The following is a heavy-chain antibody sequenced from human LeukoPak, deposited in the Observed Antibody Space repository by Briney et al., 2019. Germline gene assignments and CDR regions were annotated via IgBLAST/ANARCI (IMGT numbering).Heavy chain of an antibody. CDR3: ARDGSGSGNYYNVAGFDY. Sequence: GGSRRLSCAASGFTFSSYEMNWVRQAPGKGLEWVSYISSRGSTIYYANSVKGRFTISRDNAKNSLYLQMNSLRAEDTAVYYCARDGSGSGNYYNVAGFDYWGQGTLVTVSS. J-gene: IGHJ4*02. D-gene: IGHD3-10*01. CDR2: ISSRGSTI. V-gene: IGHV3-48*03. CDR1: GFTFSSYE.